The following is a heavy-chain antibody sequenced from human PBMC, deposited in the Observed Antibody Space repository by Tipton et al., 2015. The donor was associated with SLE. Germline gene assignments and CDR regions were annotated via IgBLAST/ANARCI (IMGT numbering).Heavy chain of an antibody. V-gene: IGHV4-39*01. D-gene: IGHD3-22*01. Sequence: TLSLTCTVSGGSISSSSYYWGWIRQPPGKGLEWIGSIYYSGSTYYNPSLKSRVTISVDTSKNQFSLKLSSVTAADTAVYYCARQGYYDSSGPNYDYGMDVWGQGTTVTVSS. CDR1: GGSISSSSYY. J-gene: IGHJ6*02. CDR3: ARQGYYDSSGPNYDYGMDV. CDR2: IYYSGST.